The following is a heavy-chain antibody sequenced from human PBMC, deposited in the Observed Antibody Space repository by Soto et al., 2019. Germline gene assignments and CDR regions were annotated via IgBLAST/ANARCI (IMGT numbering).Heavy chain of an antibody. Sequence: QVQLVQSGPAVKKPGASVKISCEASGNIFTSYYIHWVRQAPGQGLQWMGIFDPSGAGTNYAHKFEGRVTMTWDTSTSTVYLELRSLTSDDTAVYYCARDQTTYSLESWGQGTLVIVSS. CDR1: GNIFTSYY. J-gene: IGHJ4*02. CDR3: ARDQTTYSLES. D-gene: IGHD2-15*01. CDR2: FDPSGAGT. V-gene: IGHV1-46*01.